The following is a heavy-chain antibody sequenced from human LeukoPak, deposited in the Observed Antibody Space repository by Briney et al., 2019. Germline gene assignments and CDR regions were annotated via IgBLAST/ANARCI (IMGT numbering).Heavy chain of an antibody. D-gene: IGHD2-15*01. V-gene: IGHV4-4*07. CDR2: IYTSGYT. Sequence: SETLSLTCTVSGGSMNSYYWSWVRQPAGKGLEWIGLIYTSGYTRYNPSLRSRVIVSVDTSKNQFSLKLTPVTAADTAVYYCARGDCGGAGCLSRYYYYYMDVWGKGTTVTVSS. CDR1: GGSMNSYY. CDR3: ARGDCGGAGCLSRYYYYYMDV. J-gene: IGHJ6*03.